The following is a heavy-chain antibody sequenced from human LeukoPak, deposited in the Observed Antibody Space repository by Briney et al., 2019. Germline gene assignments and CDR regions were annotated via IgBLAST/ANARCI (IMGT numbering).Heavy chain of an antibody. V-gene: IGHV1-58*01. CDR3: AADSNPGIAAAGHGDY. D-gene: IGHD6-13*01. CDR1: GFTFTSSA. J-gene: IGHJ4*02. Sequence: GASVKVSCKASGFTFTSSAVQWVRQARGQRLEWIGWIVVGSGNTNYAQKFQERVTITRDMSTSTAYMELSSLRSEDTAVYYCAADSNPGIAAAGHGDYWGQGTLVTVSS. CDR2: IVVGSGNT.